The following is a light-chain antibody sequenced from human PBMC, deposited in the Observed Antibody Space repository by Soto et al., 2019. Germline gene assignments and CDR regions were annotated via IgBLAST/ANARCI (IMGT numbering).Light chain of an antibody. CDR3: QQFGNSPPRRT. V-gene: IGKV3-20*01. CDR2: GAS. CDR1: QSVSGSS. Sequence: IALTQSPGTLSLSPWERATLSCRASQSVSGSSLAWYQQRPGQAPRLLIYGASSRATGIPDRFSGTGSGTDFTLTISRLEPEDFAVYYCQQFGNSPPRRTFGQGTKVDIK. J-gene: IGKJ1*01.